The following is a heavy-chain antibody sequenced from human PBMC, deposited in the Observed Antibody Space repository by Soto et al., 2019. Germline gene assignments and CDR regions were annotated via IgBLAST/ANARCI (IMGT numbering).Heavy chain of an antibody. CDR3: TTGLTIFGVVIDR. CDR2: INSKTDGGTT. Sequence: GGSLRLSCAASGFTFGDYYMSWIRQALGKGLEWVGRINSKTDGGTTDYAAPVKGRFTISRDDSKNTLYLQMNSLKTEDTGVYYCTTGLTIFGVVIDRGGQGTLVTVSS. J-gene: IGHJ5*02. V-gene: IGHV3-15*01. D-gene: IGHD3-3*01. CDR1: GFTFGDYY.